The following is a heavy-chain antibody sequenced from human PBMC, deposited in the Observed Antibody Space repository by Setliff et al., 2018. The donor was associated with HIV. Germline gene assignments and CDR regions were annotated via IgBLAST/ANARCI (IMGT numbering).Heavy chain of an antibody. CDR3: ARDEEVGLYGSGSYQY. V-gene: IGHV1-69*13. J-gene: IGHJ4*02. Sequence: SVKVSCKASGGTFSNYGINWVRQAPGQGLEWMGGIIPMFGTTTYAQKFQGRVTITSDESTSTAYMELSSLRSEDTAVYYCARDEEVGLYGSGSYQYWGQGTLVTV. D-gene: IGHD3-10*01. CDR2: IIPMFGTT. CDR1: GGTFSNYG.